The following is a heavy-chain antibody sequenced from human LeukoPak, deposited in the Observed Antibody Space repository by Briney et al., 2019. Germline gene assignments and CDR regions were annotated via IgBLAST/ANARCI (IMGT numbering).Heavy chain of an antibody. D-gene: IGHD4-17*01. CDR3: ARDRPHYVRTVQYYFDY. V-gene: IGHV1-2*02. CDR2: INPNSGGT. Sequence: ASVKVSCKASGYTFTGYYMHWVRQAPGQGLEWMGWINPNSGGTNYAQKFQGRVTMTRDTSISTAYMELSRLRSDDTAVYYCARDRPHYVRTVQYYFDYWGQGTLVTVSS. J-gene: IGHJ4*02. CDR1: GYTFTGYY.